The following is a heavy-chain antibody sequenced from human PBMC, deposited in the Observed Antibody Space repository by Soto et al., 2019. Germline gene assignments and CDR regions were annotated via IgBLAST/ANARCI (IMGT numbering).Heavy chain of an antibody. CDR1: GGSFSGYY. D-gene: IGHD6-19*01. CDR3: ARGGSLSGGVAGISNGWFDP. Sequence: PSETLSLTCAVYGGSFSGYYWSWIRQPPGKGLEWIGEINHSGSTNYNPSLKSRVTISVDTSKNQFSLKLSSVTAADTAVYYCARGGSLSGGVAGISNGWFDPWGQGTLVTVSS. CDR2: INHSGST. J-gene: IGHJ5*02. V-gene: IGHV4-34*01.